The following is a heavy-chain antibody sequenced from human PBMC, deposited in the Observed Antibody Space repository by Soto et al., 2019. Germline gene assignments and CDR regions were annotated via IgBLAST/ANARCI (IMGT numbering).Heavy chain of an antibody. D-gene: IGHD3-22*01. Sequence: PSETLSLTCTVSGGSISSYYWSWIRQPPGKGLEWIGYIYYSGSTNYNPSLKSRVTISVDTSKNQFSLKLMSVTAADTAVYYCARHFVAVVIKEWGPWGQGTLVTVPA. J-gene: IGHJ5*02. CDR1: GGSISSYY. CDR2: IYYSGST. CDR3: ARHFVAVVIKEWGP. V-gene: IGHV4-59*08.